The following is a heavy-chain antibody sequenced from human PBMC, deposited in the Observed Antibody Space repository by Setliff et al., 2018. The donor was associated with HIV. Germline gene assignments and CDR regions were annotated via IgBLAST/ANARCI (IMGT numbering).Heavy chain of an antibody. D-gene: IGHD2-15*01. CDR1: GVPLSDYY. J-gene: IGHJ6*02. CDR3: ARRQPIVVVVARLRSTGGMDV. Sequence: SETLSLTCTLNGVPLSDYYWNWIRQSPGKGLEWIVEVNHNGNINHNPSLKSRVTVSVDTSKTQYSLKMISVTAADTAMYYCARRQPIVVVVARLRSTGGMDVWGQGTTVTVSS. CDR2: VNHNGNI. V-gene: IGHV4-34*01.